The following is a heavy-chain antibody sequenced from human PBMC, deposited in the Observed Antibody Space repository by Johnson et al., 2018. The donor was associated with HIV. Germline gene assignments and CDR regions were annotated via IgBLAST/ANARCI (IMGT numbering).Heavy chain of an antibody. J-gene: IGHJ3*02. Sequence: QVQLVESGGGVVQPGRSLRLSCAASGFTFSSYAMHWVRQAPGKGLEWVAVISYDGSNKYYADSVKGRFTISRDNSKNTLYLQMNSLRAEDTAVYYCAIGDYDILTGYAFDIWGQGTMVTVSS. V-gene: IGHV3-30-3*01. CDR3: AIGDYDILTGYAFDI. CDR2: ISYDGSNK. CDR1: GFTFSSYA. D-gene: IGHD3-9*01.